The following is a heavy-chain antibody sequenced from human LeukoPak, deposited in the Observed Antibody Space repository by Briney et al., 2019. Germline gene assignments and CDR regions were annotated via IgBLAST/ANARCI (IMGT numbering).Heavy chain of an antibody. CDR3: ARGLYYGGYQRAHDAFDI. CDR2: FNPASGGT. J-gene: IGHJ3*02. CDR1: GYIFTDYY. Sequence: ASVKVSCKASGYIFTDYYMHWVRQAPGQGLEWMGWFNPASGGTKYAQKFQGRVTMTRDTSINTAYMELSSLGLDDTAVYYCARGLYYGGYQRAHDAFDIWGQGTLVTVSS. D-gene: IGHD4-23*01. V-gene: IGHV1-2*02.